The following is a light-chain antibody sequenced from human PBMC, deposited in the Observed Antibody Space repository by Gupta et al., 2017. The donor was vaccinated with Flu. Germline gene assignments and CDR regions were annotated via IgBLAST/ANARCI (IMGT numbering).Light chain of an antibody. CDR2: CNS. CDR3: QSYDSSLSGSV. CDR1: SSNIEAGYE. V-gene: IGLV1-40*01. Sequence: QSVPTPPPSVSGAPGQRVTIPCTGRSSNIEAGYEVHWYQQLPGTAPKLLIYCNSNRPSGVPDRFSGSKSGTSASLAITGLRAEDEADYYCQSYDSSLSGSVFGTRTKVTVL. J-gene: IGLJ1*01.